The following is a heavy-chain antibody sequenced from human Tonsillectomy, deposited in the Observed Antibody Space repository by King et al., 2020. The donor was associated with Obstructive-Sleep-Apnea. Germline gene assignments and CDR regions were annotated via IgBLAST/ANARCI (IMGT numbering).Heavy chain of an antibody. Sequence: VQLVESGGGVVQPGRSLRLSCAASRFTFSSYGMHWVRQAPGKGLEWVAVISYDGSEKYYADSVKGRFTISRDNSKNTMYLQVNSLRAEDTAVYYCAKGSSGSYPTGEGFDSWGQGTLVTVSS. CDR1: RFTFSSYG. CDR2: ISYDGSEK. D-gene: IGHD1-26*01. CDR3: AKGSSGSYPTGEGFDS. V-gene: IGHV3-30*18. J-gene: IGHJ4*02.